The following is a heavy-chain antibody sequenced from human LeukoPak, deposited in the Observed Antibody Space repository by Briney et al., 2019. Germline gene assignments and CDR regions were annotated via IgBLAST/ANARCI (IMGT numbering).Heavy chain of an antibody. Sequence: GGSLRLSCAASGLTFSSYSMNWVRQAPGKGLEWVSSISSSSSYIYYADSVKGRFTISRDNAKNSLYLQMNSLRAEDTAVYYCARDSLRYDYVWGSYRFGNAFDIWGQGTMVTVSS. D-gene: IGHD3-16*02. CDR2: ISSSSSYI. V-gene: IGHV3-21*01. J-gene: IGHJ3*02. CDR3: ARDSLRYDYVWGSYRFGNAFDI. CDR1: GLTFSSYS.